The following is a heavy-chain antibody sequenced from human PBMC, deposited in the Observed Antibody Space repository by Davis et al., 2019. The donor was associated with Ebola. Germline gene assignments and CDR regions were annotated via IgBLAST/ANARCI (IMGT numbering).Heavy chain of an antibody. CDR3: AKDTTSLGYYGMDV. D-gene: IGHD2-2*01. J-gene: IGHJ6*04. Sequence: GESLKISCAASGFTFSSSGMHWVRQAPGKGLEWVALIPYDGSNTYYADSVKGRFTISRDNSKNTLSLQMNSLRAEDTAVYYCAKDTTSLGYYGMDVWGKGTTVTVSS. CDR2: IPYDGSNT. CDR1: GFTFSSSG. V-gene: IGHV3-30*18.